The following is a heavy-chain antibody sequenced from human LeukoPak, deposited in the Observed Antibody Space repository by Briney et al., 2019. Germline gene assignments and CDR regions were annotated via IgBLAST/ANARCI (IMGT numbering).Heavy chain of an antibody. CDR1: GFSFTIYA. CDR2: ITSSGDGT. CDR3: AKDIVVVPAAIRAVATIRDY. Sequence: GGSLRLSCAASGFSFTIYAMSWVRQAPGKGLEWVSAITSSGDGTYYSDSVKGRFTISRDNSKNTLYLQMNSLRAEDTAVYYCAKDIVVVPAAIRAVATIRDYWGQGTLVTVSS. V-gene: IGHV3-23*01. J-gene: IGHJ4*02. D-gene: IGHD2-2*02.